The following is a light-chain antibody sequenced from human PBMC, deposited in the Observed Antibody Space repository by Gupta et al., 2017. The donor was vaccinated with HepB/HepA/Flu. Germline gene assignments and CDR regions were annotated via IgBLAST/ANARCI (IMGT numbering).Light chain of an antibody. CDR2: AAS. CDR3: QQGLSTQWT. Sequence: DIQMTQSPSALSASVGDRVTITCRASQNINIYLDWYYQKPGKAPELLIYAASRLQSGVPSRFSGSGSGTDFTLTISRLQPEDFATYYWQQGLSTQWTFGPWTKVEIK. J-gene: IGKJ1*01. CDR1: QNINIY. V-gene: IGKV1-39*01.